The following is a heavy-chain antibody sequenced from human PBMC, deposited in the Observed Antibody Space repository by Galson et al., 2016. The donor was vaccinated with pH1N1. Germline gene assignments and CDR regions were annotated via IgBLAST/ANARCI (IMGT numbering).Heavy chain of an antibody. J-gene: IGHJ6*02. CDR3: ARLTTYTNSRDHYYGLGV. V-gene: IGHV3-23*01. CDR1: GFTFSNYA. D-gene: IGHD2-2*02. CDR2: ISGGGSST. Sequence: SLRLSCAASGFTFSNYAMSWVRQAPGKGLEWVSAISGGGSSTYYADSVQGRFTISRDNSKNTLYLQMNSLRAEDTAVYYCARLTTYTNSRDHYYGLGVWGQGTTVTVSS.